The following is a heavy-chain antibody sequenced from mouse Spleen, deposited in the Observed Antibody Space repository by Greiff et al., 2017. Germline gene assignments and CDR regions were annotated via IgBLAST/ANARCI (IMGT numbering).Heavy chain of an antibody. CDR3: ARDGWSFAY. V-gene: IGHV1-26*01. J-gene: IGHJ3*01. Sequence: VQLQQSGPELVKPGASVKISCKASGYTFTDYYMNWVKQSHGKSLEWIGDINPNNGGTSYNQKFKGKATLTVDKSSSTAYMELRSLTSEDSAVYYCARDGWSFAYWGQGTLVTVSA. D-gene: IGHD2-3*01. CDR1: GYTFTDYY. CDR2: INPNNGGT.